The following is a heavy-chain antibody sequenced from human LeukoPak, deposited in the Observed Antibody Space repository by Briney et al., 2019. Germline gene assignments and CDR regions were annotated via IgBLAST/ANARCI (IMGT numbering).Heavy chain of an antibody. Sequence: GGSLRLSCAASGFTFSSYAMSWVRQAPGKGLEWVSAISGSGGSKYYADSVKGRFTISRDNSKNTLYLEMNSLRAEDTAVYYCAKHKGAIGTTNAFDIWGQGTMVTVSS. V-gene: IGHV3-23*01. CDR3: AKHKGAIGTTNAFDI. D-gene: IGHD1-7*01. CDR2: ISGSGGSK. CDR1: GFTFSSYA. J-gene: IGHJ3*02.